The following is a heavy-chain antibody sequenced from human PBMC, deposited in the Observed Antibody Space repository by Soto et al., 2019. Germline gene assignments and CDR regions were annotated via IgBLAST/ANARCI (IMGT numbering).Heavy chain of an antibody. CDR1: GFTFSSYW. J-gene: IGHJ5*02. CDR2: IKEDGSEK. D-gene: IGHD1-26*01. V-gene: IGHV3-7*05. Sequence: EVQLVESGGGLVQPGGSLGLSCTASGFTFSSYWMNWVRQAPGKGLEWVGNIKEDGSEKFYVDSVKGRFTISRDNAKNSLYLDMNSLRVEETAIYFCARDFGGPWGQGTLVTVSS. CDR3: ARDFGGP.